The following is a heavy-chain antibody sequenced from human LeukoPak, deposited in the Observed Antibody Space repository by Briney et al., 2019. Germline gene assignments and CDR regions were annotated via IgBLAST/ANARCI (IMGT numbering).Heavy chain of an antibody. V-gene: IGHV3-7*05. CDR3: ARVGGYATELYYYYGMDV. J-gene: IGHJ6*02. Sequence: GGSLRLSCAASGFTFSSYWMSWVRQAPGKGLEWVANIKQDGSEKYYVDSVKGRFTISRDNAKNSLYLQMNGLRAEDTAVYYCARVGGYATELYYYYGMDVWGQGTTVTVSS. CDR1: GFTFSSYW. CDR2: IKQDGSEK. D-gene: IGHD1-26*01.